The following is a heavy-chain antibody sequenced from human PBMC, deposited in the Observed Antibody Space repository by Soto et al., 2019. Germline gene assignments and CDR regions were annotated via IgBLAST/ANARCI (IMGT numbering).Heavy chain of an antibody. D-gene: IGHD3-22*01. Sequence: ETLSLTCAVYGGSFSGYYWSWIRQPPGKGLEWIGEINHSGSTNYNPSLKSRVTISVDTSKNQFSLKLSSVTAADTAVYYCANFYYDSSGYFHYFDYWGQGTQVTVSS. CDR1: GGSFSGYY. CDR2: INHSGST. CDR3: ANFYYDSSGYFHYFDY. J-gene: IGHJ4*02. V-gene: IGHV4-34*01.